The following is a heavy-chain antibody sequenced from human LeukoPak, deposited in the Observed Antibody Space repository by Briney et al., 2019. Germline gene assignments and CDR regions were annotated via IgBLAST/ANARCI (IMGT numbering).Heavy chain of an antibody. Sequence: PGGSLRLSCAASGFSFARHAMSWVRQAPGRGLEWVSDVRSDGVTTFYADSVKGRFTISRDSSNNMLYLQMNSLRVDDTAVYYCTKDLVLPGGQPFDHWGQGTLVTVSS. CDR2: VRSDGVTT. J-gene: IGHJ4*02. CDR3: TKDLVLPGGQPFDH. V-gene: IGHV3-23*01. D-gene: IGHD3-9*01. CDR1: GFSFARHA.